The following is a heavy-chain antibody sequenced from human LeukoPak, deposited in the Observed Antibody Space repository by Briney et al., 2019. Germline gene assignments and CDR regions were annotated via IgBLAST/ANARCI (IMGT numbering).Heavy chain of an antibody. J-gene: IGHJ5*02. CDR3: ARTRDNWFDP. Sequence: ASETLSLTCTASGGSINSITYYWGWIRQPPGKGLEWIGSIYYSGSTYYNPSLKSRVTISVDTSKNQFSLKLSSVTAADTAVYYCARTRDNWFDPWGQGTLVTVSS. V-gene: IGHV4-39*01. CDR1: GGSINSITYY. CDR2: IYYSGST.